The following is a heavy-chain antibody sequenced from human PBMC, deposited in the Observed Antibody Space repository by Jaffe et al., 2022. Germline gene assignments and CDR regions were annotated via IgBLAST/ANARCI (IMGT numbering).Heavy chain of an antibody. CDR1: GGSISSSSYY. CDR2: IYYSGST. J-gene: IGHJ4*02. V-gene: IGHV4-39*01. D-gene: IGHD1-7*01. Sequence: QLQLQESGPGLVKPSETLSLTCTVSGGSISSSSYYWGWIRQPPGKGLEWIGSIYYSGSTYYNPSLKSRVTISVDTSKNQFSLKLSSVTAADTAVYYCARHPLEFNWNYVFKYEDYFDYWGQGTLVTVSS. CDR3: ARHPLEFNWNYVFKYEDYFDY.